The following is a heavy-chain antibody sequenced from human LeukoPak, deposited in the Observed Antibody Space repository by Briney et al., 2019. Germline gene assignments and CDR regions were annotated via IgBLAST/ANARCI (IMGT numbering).Heavy chain of an antibody. D-gene: IGHD5-24*01. V-gene: IGHV4-39*07. CDR1: GGSISSSSYY. CDR3: ARNFGYTNDY. CDR2: IYYSGST. J-gene: IGHJ4*02. Sequence: SETLSLTCTVSGGSISSSSYYWGWIRQPPGKGLEWIGSIYYSGSTYYNPSLKSRVTISVDTSKNQFSLQLNSVTPEDTAVYYCARNFGYTNDYWGQGTLVTVSS.